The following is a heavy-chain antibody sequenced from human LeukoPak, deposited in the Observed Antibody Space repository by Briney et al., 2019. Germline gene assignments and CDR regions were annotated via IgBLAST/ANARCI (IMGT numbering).Heavy chain of an antibody. J-gene: IGHJ4*02. CDR2: IIPIFGTA. Sequence: SVKVSCKASGGTFSSYAISWVRQAPGQGLEWMGGIIPIFGTANYAQKFQGRVTITTDESTSTAYMELSSLRSEDTAVYYCARGGHDILTGYYFPLDYWGQGTLVTVPS. CDR1: GGTFSSYA. D-gene: IGHD3-9*01. CDR3: ARGGHDILTGYYFPLDY. V-gene: IGHV1-69*05.